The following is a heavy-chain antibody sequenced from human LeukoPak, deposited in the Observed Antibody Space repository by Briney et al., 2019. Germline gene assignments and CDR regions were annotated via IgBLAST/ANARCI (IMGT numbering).Heavy chain of an antibody. CDR2: IYYSGST. CDR1: GGSISSSNYY. CDR3: ARHLAVPAAIPEGWFDP. Sequence: SETLSLTCTVSGGSISSSNYYWGWIRQPPGKGLEWIGSIYYSGSTYYNPSLKSRVTISVDTSKNQFSLKLSSVTAADTAVYYCARHLAVPAAIPEGWFDPWGQGTLVTVSS. D-gene: IGHD2-2*02. J-gene: IGHJ5*02. V-gene: IGHV4-39*01.